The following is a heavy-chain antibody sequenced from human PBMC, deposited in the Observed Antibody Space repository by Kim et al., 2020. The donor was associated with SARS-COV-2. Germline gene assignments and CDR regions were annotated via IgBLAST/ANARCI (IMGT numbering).Heavy chain of an antibody. J-gene: IGHJ6*02. CDR1: GYTFTGYY. CDR2: INPNSGGT. D-gene: IGHD6-13*01. Sequence: ASVKVSCKASGYTFTGYYMHWVRQAPGQGLEWMGRINPNSGGTNYAQKFQGRVTMTRDTSISTAYMELSRLRSDDTAVYYCARGWGSSGSYYYYYGMDVWGQGTTVTVSS. CDR3: ARGWGSSGSYYYYYGMDV. V-gene: IGHV1-2*06.